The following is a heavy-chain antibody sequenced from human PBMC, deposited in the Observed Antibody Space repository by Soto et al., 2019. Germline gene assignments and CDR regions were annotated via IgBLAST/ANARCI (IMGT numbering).Heavy chain of an antibody. CDR2: ISYDGSNK. CDR1: GFTFSSYA. Sequence: QVQLVESGGGVVQPGRSLRLSCAASGFTFSSYAMHWVRQAPGKGLESVAVISYDGSNKYYADSGKGRFTLSRDNSRNTLYLQMNSLRAEDTAVYYCARDLDYYDSSRYTPWFDPWGQGTLVTVSS. CDR3: ARDLDYYDSSRYTPWFDP. J-gene: IGHJ5*02. D-gene: IGHD3-22*01. V-gene: IGHV3-30-3*01.